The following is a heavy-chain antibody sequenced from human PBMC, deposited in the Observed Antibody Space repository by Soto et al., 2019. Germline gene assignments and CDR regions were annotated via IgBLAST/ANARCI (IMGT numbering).Heavy chain of an antibody. CDR2: ISGSGDNT. V-gene: IGHV3-23*01. CDR1: GFTFSSYV. Sequence: EVQLLESGGGLVQPGGSLRLSGAASGFTFSSYVMSWFREAPGKGLEWGSGISGSGDNTYYADSVKGRFTISRDNSKNTLFLQMNSLRAEDTALYFCAKEMGDYYDNSGSWFDPWGQGTLVTVSS. D-gene: IGHD3-22*01. CDR3: AKEMGDYYDNSGSWFDP. J-gene: IGHJ5*02.